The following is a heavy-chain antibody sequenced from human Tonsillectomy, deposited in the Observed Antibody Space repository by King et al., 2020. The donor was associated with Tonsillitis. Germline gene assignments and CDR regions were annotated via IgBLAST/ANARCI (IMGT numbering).Heavy chain of an antibody. CDR1: GGSISSYY. D-gene: IGHD3-10*01. CDR3: ARGFRHPGTPIDY. CDR2: IYYSGST. Sequence: VQLQESGPGLVKPSETLSLTCTVSGGSISSYYWSWIRQPPGKGLEWIGYIYYSGSTNYNPSLKSRVTISVDTSKNQFSRNLGSVTAADTAVYYCARGFRHPGTPIDYWGQGTLVTVSS. J-gene: IGHJ4*02. V-gene: IGHV4-59*12.